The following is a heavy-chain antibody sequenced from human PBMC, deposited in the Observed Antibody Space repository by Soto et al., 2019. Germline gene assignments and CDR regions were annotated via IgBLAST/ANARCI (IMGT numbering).Heavy chain of an antibody. J-gene: IGHJ5*02. CDR3: ARGIFGSGSYLKHLFDP. CDR2: ISSSSSTI. Sequence: GGSLRLSCAASGFTFSSYSMNWVRQAPGKGLEWVSYISSSSSTIYYADSVKGRFTISRDNAKNSLYLQMNSLRAEDTAVYYCARGIFGSGSYLKHLFDPWGQGTLVTVSS. D-gene: IGHD3-10*01. V-gene: IGHV3-48*01. CDR1: GFTFSSYS.